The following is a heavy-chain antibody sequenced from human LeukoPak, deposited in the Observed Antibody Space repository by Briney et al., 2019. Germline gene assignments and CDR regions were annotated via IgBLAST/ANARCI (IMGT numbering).Heavy chain of an antibody. CDR3: ARYGHCSSTSCYGYYYGMDV. J-gene: IGHJ6*02. CDR2: INHSGST. CDR1: GGSFSGFY. Sequence: PSETLCLTCAVYGGSFSGFYWSWIRQPPGKGLEWIGEINHSGSTNYNPSLKSRVTISVDTSKNQFSLKLSSVTAADTAVYYCARYGHCSSTSCYGYYYGMDVWGQGTTVTVSS. V-gene: IGHV4-34*01. D-gene: IGHD2-2*01.